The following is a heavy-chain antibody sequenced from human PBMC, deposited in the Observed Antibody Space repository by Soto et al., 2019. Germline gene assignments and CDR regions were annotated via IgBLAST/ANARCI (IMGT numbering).Heavy chain of an antibody. D-gene: IGHD6-13*01. J-gene: IGHJ6*02. CDR1: GGTFSSYA. CDR3: ARENERYYRSRALGYYGMDV. V-gene: IGHV1-69*13. CDR2: IIPIFGTA. Sequence: SVKVSCKASGGTFSSYAISWVRQAPGQGLEWMGGIIPIFGTANYAQKFQGRVTITADESTSTAYMELSSLRSEDTAVYYCARENERYYRSRALGYYGMDVWGQGTTVTVSS.